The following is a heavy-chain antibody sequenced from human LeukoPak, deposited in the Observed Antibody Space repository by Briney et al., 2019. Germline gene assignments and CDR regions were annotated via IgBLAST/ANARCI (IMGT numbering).Heavy chain of an antibody. CDR1: GGSISSYC. D-gene: IGHD5-24*01. CDR2: IYYSGNT. CDR3: ARGQRDGYSRSFDY. J-gene: IGHJ4*02. Sequence: SETLSLTCTVSGGSISSYCWSWIRQPPGKGLEWIGYIYYSGNTNYNPSLKSRVTISLDTSKNQFSLKLSSVTAADTAVYYCARGQRDGYSRSFDYWGQGTLVTVPS. V-gene: IGHV4-59*01.